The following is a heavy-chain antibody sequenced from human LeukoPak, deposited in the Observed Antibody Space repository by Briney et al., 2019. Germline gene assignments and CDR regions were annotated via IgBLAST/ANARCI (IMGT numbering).Heavy chain of an antibody. Sequence: PGGSLRLSCVASGFSFSTYGMPWVRQAPGKGLEWVALIWYDGSEEYYADSVKGRFTISRDNSKNTVYLQMNSLRGDDTAVYYCAKAGGNANGAPGYWGQGTLVTVSS. CDR1: GFSFSTYG. J-gene: IGHJ4*02. D-gene: IGHD4-17*01. CDR2: IWYDGSEE. V-gene: IGHV3-33*06. CDR3: AKAGGNANGAPGY.